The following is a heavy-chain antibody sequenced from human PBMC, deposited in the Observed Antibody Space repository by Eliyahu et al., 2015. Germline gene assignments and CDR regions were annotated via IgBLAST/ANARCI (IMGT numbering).Heavy chain of an antibody. V-gene: IGHV4-39*01. Sequence: QLQLQESGPGLVKPSETLSLXCTVSGCSVSSNNYYWGWIRQPPGKGLEWIASINYSGTTYYNPSLKSRVTISVDTSKNQFSLKLSSVAAADTAVYYCARQMGRGYWAFDMWGQGIMVTVSS. D-gene: IGHD3-10*01. CDR2: INYSGTT. CDR1: GCSVSSNNYY. J-gene: IGHJ3*02. CDR3: ARQMGRGYWAFDM.